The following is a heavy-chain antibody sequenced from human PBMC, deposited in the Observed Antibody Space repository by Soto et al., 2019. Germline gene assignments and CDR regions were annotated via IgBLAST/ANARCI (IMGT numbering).Heavy chain of an antibody. CDR2: IYNSGTT. Sequence: QVQLQESGPGLVKPSETLSLTCTVSGGCITRGGYYWSWIRQHPGKGLEWIGYIYNSGTTYYNPSLKSLVTISVDTSKNQFSLKLTSVTAADTAVYYCARDPAPWGQGTLVTVSS. CDR3: ARDPAP. CDR1: GGCITRGGYY. J-gene: IGHJ5*02. V-gene: IGHV4-31*01.